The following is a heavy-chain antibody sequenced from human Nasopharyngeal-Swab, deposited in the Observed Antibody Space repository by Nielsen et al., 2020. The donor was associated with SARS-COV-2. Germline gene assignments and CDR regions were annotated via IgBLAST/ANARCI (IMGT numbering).Heavy chain of an antibody. CDR3: ARAYYFDS. CDR1: GFTFSSYW. V-gene: IGHV3-74*01. CDR2: IKSDGSST. Sequence: GGSLRLSCAASGFTFSSYWMHWVRQAPGKGLVWVARIKSDGSSTNYADSVKGRFTISRDNAKNTLYLQMNSLRAEDTAVYYCARAYYFDSWGQGTLVTVFS. J-gene: IGHJ4*02.